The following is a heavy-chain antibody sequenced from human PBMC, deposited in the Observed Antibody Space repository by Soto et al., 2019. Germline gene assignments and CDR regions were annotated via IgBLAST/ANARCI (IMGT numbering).Heavy chain of an antibody. CDR3: ADSSAMVCSY. J-gene: IGHJ4*02. CDR2: IYWNDDK. D-gene: IGHD5-18*01. V-gene: IGHV2-5*01. CDR1: GFSLSTCGVG. Sequence: QITLKASGPTLVKPTQTLTLTCAFSGFSLSTCGVGVGWIRQPPGKALEWLALIYWNDDKRYSPSLKSRLTITKDPSKNQVVLTMTTMDPVDTATYYCADSSAMVCSYWGQGTLVTVSS.